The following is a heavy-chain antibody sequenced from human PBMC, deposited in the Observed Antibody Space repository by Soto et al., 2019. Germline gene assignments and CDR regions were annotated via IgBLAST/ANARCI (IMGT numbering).Heavy chain of an antibody. CDR1: GLSITDSEMG. V-gene: IGHV2-26*01. CDR2: IDVSGEK. CDR3: AQSHRAVAASRLFGP. Sequence: QVTLKQSGPVLVKPTETLTLRCTVSGLSITDSEMGVTWIRLPPGQPLEWRAHIDVSGEKSYRTFLKSRLAISKHTSKSQLALTKTNMDTADTATYYCAQSHRAVAASRLFGPWCQGNPVTVSS. J-gene: IGHJ5*02. D-gene: IGHD2-2*01.